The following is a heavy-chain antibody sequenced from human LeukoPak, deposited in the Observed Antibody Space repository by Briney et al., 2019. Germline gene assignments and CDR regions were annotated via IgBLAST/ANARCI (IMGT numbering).Heavy chain of an antibody. CDR2: IYYSGST. CDR1: GGSISSYY. J-gene: IGHJ5*02. Sequence: SETLSLTCTVSGGSISSYYWSWIRQPPGKGLEWIGYIYYSGSTNYNPSLKSRVTISVDTSKNQFSLKLSSVTAADTAVYYCARGIGYYDSSGYTEVGWFDPWGQGTLVTVSS. D-gene: IGHD3-22*01. V-gene: IGHV4-59*01. CDR3: ARGIGYYDSSGYTEVGWFDP.